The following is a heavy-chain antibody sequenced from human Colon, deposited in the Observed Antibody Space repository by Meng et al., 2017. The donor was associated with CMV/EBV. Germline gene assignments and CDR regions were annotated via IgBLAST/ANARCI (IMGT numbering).Heavy chain of an antibody. V-gene: IGHV4-34*01. Sequence: CLVFFGSFCFCHCSWLRQSPRNGLVWIWDIHHDGSHNYRPSLESRVTISVDTSKNLFSLEMTSVTAADTALYYCARGREKQWPTADYWGQGTLVTVSS. CDR2: IHHDGSH. D-gene: IGHD6-19*01. CDR3: ARGREKQWPTADY. J-gene: IGHJ4*02. CDR1: FGSFCFCH.